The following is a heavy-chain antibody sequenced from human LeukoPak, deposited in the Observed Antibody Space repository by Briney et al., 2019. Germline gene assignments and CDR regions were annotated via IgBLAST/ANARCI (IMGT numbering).Heavy chain of an antibody. CDR1: GFTFSSYD. D-gene: IGHD3-10*01. J-gene: IGHJ6*03. CDR2: IGTAGDT. CDR3: ARSPPSWCGELNYVDV. Sequence: GGSLRLSRAASGFTFSSYDMHWVRQATGKGLECVSAIGTAGDTYYPGSVKGRFTISRENAKNSLYLQMNSLRAGDTAVYYCARSPPSWCGELNYVDVWGKGTTVTISS. V-gene: IGHV3-13*01.